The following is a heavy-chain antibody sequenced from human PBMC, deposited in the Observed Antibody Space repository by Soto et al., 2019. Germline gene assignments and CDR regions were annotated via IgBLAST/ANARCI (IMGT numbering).Heavy chain of an antibody. Sequence: GGSLRLSCAASGFTFDDYAMHWVRQAPGKGLEWVSGISWNSCSLGYAYSVKGRFTISSDNANYSLYLQMNILRAEDTAFFYCAKNRFGGSGSYWYFDYWGQGTLVTVSS. J-gene: IGHJ4*02. CDR3: AKNRFGGSGSYWYFDY. D-gene: IGHD3-10*01. V-gene: IGHV3-9*01. CDR2: ISWNSCSL. CDR1: GFTFDDYA.